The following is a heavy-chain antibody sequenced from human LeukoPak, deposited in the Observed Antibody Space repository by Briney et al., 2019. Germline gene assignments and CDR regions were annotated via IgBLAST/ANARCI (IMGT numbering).Heavy chain of an antibody. V-gene: IGHV1-2*02. CDR2: INPNSGGT. CDR1: GYTFTGYY. Sequence: ASVKVSCKASGYTFTGYYMHWVRQAPGQGLEWMGWINPNSGGTNYAQKFQGRVTMTRDTSISTAYMELSRLRSDDTAVYYCARVVAVATRDHYYMDVWGRGTTVTISS. D-gene: IGHD6-19*01. J-gene: IGHJ6*03. CDR3: ARVVAVATRDHYYMDV.